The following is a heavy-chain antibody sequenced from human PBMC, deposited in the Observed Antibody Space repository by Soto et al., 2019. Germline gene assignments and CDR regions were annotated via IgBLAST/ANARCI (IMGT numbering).Heavy chain of an antibody. V-gene: IGHV3-21*01. CDR2: ISSDSNYI. CDR1: GFTFSSYN. Sequence: EVQLVESGGGLVKPGGSLRLSCAASGFTFSSYNMNWVRQAPGKGLEWVSFISSDSNYIYYAASVKGRFTTSRDDAENSLYLQVNSLRAEDTAVYYCARDVLGSTMEMFDYWGQGTLVTVSS. CDR3: ARDVLGSTMEMFDY. D-gene: IGHD3-10*01. J-gene: IGHJ4*02.